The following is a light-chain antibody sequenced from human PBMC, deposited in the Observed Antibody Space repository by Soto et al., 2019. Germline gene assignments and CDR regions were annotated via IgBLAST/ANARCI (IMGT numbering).Light chain of an antibody. J-gene: IGLJ1*01. CDR2: DVS. V-gene: IGLV2-14*01. CDR3: SSYISSSNPYV. CDR1: SSDVGGYNY. Sequence: QSALTQPASVSGSPGQSITISCTGTSSDVGGYNYVSWYQQHPGKAPKLMIYDVSNRPSGVSNRFSGSKSGNTASLTISGLQAEDEADYYSSSYISSSNPYVFRTGTRSPS.